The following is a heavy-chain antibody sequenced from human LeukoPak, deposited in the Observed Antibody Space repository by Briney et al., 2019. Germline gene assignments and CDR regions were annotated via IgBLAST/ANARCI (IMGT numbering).Heavy chain of an antibody. D-gene: IGHD4-17*01. V-gene: IGHV3-21*01. Sequence: GGSVRLSCAASGFTFSSYSMNWVRQAPGKGLEWVSSISSSSSYIYYADSVKGRFTISRDNAKNSLYLQMNSLRAEDTAVYYCARDQFDYGDSWFDPWGQGTLVTVSS. CDR2: ISSSSSYI. J-gene: IGHJ5*02. CDR3: ARDQFDYGDSWFDP. CDR1: GFTFSSYS.